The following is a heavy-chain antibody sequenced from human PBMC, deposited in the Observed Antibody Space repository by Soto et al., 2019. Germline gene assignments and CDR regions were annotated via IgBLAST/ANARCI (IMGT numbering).Heavy chain of an antibody. V-gene: IGHV3-66*01. CDR1: GFTVSSNY. J-gene: IGHJ4*02. CDR3: AIWEIADRPLRTFDY. D-gene: IGHD6-6*01. CDR2: IYSGGST. Sequence: EVQLVESGGGLVQPGGSLRLSCAASGFTVSSNYMSWVRQAPGKGLEWVSVIYSGGSTYYADSVKGRFTISRDNSKNTLYLQMNSLSAEDTAVYYCAIWEIADRPLRTFDYWGQGTLVTVSS.